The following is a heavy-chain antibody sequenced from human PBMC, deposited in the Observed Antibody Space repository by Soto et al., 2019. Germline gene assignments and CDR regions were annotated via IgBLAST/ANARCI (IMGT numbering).Heavy chain of an antibody. V-gene: IGHV3-53*01. D-gene: IGHD3-10*01. J-gene: IGHJ6*02. CDR1: GLSVRNNY. CDR3: VRPLPSGRNYGMDV. CDR2: IYNDGTT. Sequence: EVQLVESGGGLIQPGGSLRLSCTASGLSVRNNYMSWVRQAPGMGLEWVSVIYNDGTTYYADSVKGRFTISRDTSKNTLSLQMDSLRAEDPAVYYCVRPLPSGRNYGMDVWGQGTTVTVSS.